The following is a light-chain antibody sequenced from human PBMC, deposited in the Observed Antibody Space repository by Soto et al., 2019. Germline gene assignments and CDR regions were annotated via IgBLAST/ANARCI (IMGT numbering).Light chain of an antibody. Sequence: DIVMSQSPDSLAVSLGERATINCRSSQTLLYSSNNKDFLAWYQQRPGQPPKLLIYWASTRESGVPDRFSGSGSRTDFTLTISSLQAEDVAVYYCQQYYTTPTFGQGTRLEIK. CDR1: QTLLYSSNNKDF. CDR2: WAS. CDR3: QQYYTTPT. V-gene: IGKV4-1*01. J-gene: IGKJ5*01.